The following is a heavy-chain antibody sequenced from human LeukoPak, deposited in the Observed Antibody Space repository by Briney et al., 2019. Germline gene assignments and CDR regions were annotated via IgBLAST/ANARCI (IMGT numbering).Heavy chain of an antibody. CDR1: GGSISSYY. Sequence: PSETLSLTCTVSGGSISSYYWSWIRQPPGKGLEWIGYIHYSGSTNYNPSLKSRVTISVDTSKNQFSLKLSSVTAADTAVYYCARTIAVAGLHDAFDIWGQGTMVTVSS. D-gene: IGHD6-19*01. V-gene: IGHV4-59*01. J-gene: IGHJ3*02. CDR3: ARTIAVAGLHDAFDI. CDR2: IHYSGST.